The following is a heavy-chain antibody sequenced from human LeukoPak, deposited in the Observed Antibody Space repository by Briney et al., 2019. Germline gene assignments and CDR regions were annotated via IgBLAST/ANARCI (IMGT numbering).Heavy chain of an antibody. D-gene: IGHD3-3*01. CDR2: ISPNSGGT. V-gene: IGHV1-2*02. J-gene: IGHJ4*02. Sequence: ASGKLCCKASGYTFTGYYIHWVRQAPGQGLEWMGWISPNSGGTNYAQTFQVRVTMTRATSISTASMELSRLRSDDTAVHYCARDKGVVKGDYWGQGTLVTLSS. CDR3: ARDKGVVKGDY. CDR1: GYTFTGYY.